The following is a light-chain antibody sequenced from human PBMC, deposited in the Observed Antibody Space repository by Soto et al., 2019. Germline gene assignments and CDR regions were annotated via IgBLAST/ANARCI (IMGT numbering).Light chain of an antibody. CDR2: DAS. Sequence: DIQMTQSPSTLSASVGDRVTITCRASQSISSWLAWYQQKVGKAPKLLIYDASSLESGVPSRFSGSGSGTEFTLTIGGLQPDDFATYYCQQFNSYPITFGQGTRLEIK. J-gene: IGKJ5*01. CDR3: QQFNSYPIT. CDR1: QSISSW. V-gene: IGKV1-5*01.